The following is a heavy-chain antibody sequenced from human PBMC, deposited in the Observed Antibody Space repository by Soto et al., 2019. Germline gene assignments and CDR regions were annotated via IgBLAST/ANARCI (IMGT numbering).Heavy chain of an antibody. V-gene: IGHV3-33*01. Sequence: GGSLRLSCAASGFTFSSYGMHWVRQAPGKGLEWVAVIWYDGSNKYYADSVKGRFTISRDNSKNTLYLQMNSLRAEDTAVYYCARDLRRYNWNDVYYYYGMDVWGQGTTVTVSS. CDR1: GFTFSSYG. CDR2: IWYDGSNK. CDR3: ARDLRRYNWNDVYYYYGMDV. J-gene: IGHJ6*02. D-gene: IGHD1-20*01.